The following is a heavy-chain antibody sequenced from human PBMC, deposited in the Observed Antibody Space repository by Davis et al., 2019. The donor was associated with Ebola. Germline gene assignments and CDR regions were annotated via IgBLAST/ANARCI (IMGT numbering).Heavy chain of an antibody. V-gene: IGHV1-2*02. CDR3: AREPLKYYDFWSGYYRGYYYYGMDV. J-gene: IGHJ6*02. D-gene: IGHD3-3*01. Sequence: ASVKVSCKASGYTFTGYYMHWVRQAPGQGLEWMGWINPNSGGTNYAQKFQGRVTMTRDTSISTAYMELSRLRSGDTAVYYCAREPLKYYDFWSGYYRGYYYYGMDVWGQGTTVTVSS. CDR2: INPNSGGT. CDR1: GYTFTGYY.